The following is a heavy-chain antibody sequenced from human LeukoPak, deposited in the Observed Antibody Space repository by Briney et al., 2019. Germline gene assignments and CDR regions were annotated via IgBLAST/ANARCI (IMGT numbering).Heavy chain of an antibody. CDR2: ISYDGSNK. J-gene: IGHJ4*02. CDR1: GFTFSSYA. CDR3: ARDRDGDYILYYFDY. Sequence: PGRSLRLSCAASGFTFSSYAMHWVRQAPGKGLEWVAVISYDGSNKYYADSVKGRFTISRDNSKNTLYLQMNSLRAEDTAVYYCARDRDGDYILYYFDYWGQGTLVTVSS. V-gene: IGHV3-30*04. D-gene: IGHD4-17*01.